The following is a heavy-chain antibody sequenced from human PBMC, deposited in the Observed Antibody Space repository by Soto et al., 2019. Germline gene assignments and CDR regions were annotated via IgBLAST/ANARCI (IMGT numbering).Heavy chain of an antibody. Sequence: QVQLVQSGAEVTKPGSSVTVSCEASGGTFSSYTISWVRQAPGQGLEWMGSIIPILGIANYAQKFKGRVTSTSDKSTSTAYMELSSLRSEDTAVYYCAKQHDYGYDENDYWGQGALVTVSS. V-gene: IGHV1-69*02. CDR2: IIPILGIA. J-gene: IGHJ4*02. CDR3: AKQHDYGYDENDY. D-gene: IGHD4-17*01. CDR1: GGTFSSYT.